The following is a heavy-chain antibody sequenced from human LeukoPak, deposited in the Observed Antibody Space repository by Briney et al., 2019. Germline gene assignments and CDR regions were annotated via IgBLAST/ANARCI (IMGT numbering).Heavy chain of an antibody. J-gene: IGHJ4*02. CDR1: QFTFSNYW. Sequence: PGGSLRLSCAASQFTFSNYWMSWVRQAPGKGLERVAHTSHDGTSNYYADSVKGRFTISRDNAKNSLYLHMNSLRIEDTAVYYCAITVPGYPDDYLDNWGQGTLVTVSS. CDR2: TSHDGTSN. CDR3: AITVPGYPDDYLDN. D-gene: IGHD6-19*01. V-gene: IGHV3-7*01.